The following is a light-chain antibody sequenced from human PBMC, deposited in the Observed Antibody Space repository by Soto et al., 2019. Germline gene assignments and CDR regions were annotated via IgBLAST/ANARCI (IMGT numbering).Light chain of an antibody. CDR3: CSFAGSSPS. V-gene: IGLV2-23*01. CDR2: EGS. Sequence: QSVLTQPASVSGSPGQSITISCTGTSSDIWNYNLVSWYQQHPGKAPKLMIYEGSKRPSGVSNRFSASKSGNTASLTISGLQAEDEADYYCCSFAGSSPSFGGGTKVTVL. CDR1: SSDIWNYNL. J-gene: IGLJ2*01.